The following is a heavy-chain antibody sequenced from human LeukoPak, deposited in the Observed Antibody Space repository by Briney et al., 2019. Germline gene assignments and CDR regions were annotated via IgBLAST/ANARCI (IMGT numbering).Heavy chain of an antibody. CDR1: GFTVRSNY. CDR2: IYSGGST. CDR3: ARDSTCGGDCYYFDY. J-gene: IGHJ4*02. D-gene: IGHD2-21*02. Sequence: GGSLRLSCAASGFTVRSNYMRWVRQAPGKGLEWVSVIYSGGSTYYADSVKGRFTISRDNSKNTLYLQMNSLRAEDTAVYYCARDSTCGGDCYYFDYWGQGTLVTVSS. V-gene: IGHV3-53*01.